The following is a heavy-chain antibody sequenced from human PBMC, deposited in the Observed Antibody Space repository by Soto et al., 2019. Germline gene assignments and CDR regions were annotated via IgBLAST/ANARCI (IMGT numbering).Heavy chain of an antibody. V-gene: IGHV3-23*01. CDR2: ISGGST. D-gene: IGHD2-8*01. CDR1: GFTFGSYA. J-gene: IGHJ6*02. Sequence: GSLRLSCAASGFTFGSYAMSWVRQAAGRGLEWVSGISGGSTYYADSVKGRITISRDNSKNTLYLQMNTLRAEDTAVYYCAKSHVFHHYYYNMDVWGQGTTVTVSS. CDR3: AKSHVFHHYYYNMDV.